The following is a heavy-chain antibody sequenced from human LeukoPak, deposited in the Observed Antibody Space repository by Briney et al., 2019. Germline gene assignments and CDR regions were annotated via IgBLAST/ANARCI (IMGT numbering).Heavy chain of an antibody. D-gene: IGHD6-19*01. CDR1: GGSITYFY. J-gene: IGHJ4*02. CDR2: SYYSGTT. Sequence: SETLSLTCTVSGGSITYFYWNWIRQPPGKELEWIGYSYYSGTTNYNPSLKSRVTISVDASKNQFSLKLGSVSAADTAVYYCARSHYSSGWTFDYWGQGTLVTVSS. CDR3: ARSHYSSGWTFDY. V-gene: IGHV4-59*01.